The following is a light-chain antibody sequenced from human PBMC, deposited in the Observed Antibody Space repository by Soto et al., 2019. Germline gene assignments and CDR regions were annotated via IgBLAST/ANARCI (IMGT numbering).Light chain of an antibody. CDR2: EVS. V-gene: IGLV2-14*01. Sequence: ALTQPASVSGSPGQSITISCTGTSSDIGNYDFVSWYQQVPGTAPKAMIYEVSSRPSGVSNRFSGSKSGNTASLTISGLQAEDEAYYYCSSYTTSNTRACVFGTGTKVTVL. J-gene: IGLJ1*01. CDR1: SSDIGNYDF. CDR3: SSYTTSNTRACV.